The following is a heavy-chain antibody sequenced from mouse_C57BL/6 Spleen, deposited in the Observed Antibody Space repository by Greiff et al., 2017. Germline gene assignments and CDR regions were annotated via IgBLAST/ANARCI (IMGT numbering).Heavy chain of an antibody. D-gene: IGHD1-1*01. CDR1: GYTFTSYW. V-gene: IGHV1-64*01. Sequence: VQLKQPGAELVKPGASVKLSCKASGYTFTSYWMHWVKQRPGQGLEWIGMIHPNSGSTNYNEKFKSKATLPVDKSSSTAYMQLSSLTSEDSAVYYCARSFYYGSSWDYFDYWGQGTTLTVSS. CDR2: IHPNSGST. CDR3: ARSFYYGSSWDYFDY. J-gene: IGHJ2*01.